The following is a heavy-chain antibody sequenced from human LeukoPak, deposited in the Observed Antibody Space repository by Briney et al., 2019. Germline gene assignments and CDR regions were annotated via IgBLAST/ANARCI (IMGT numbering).Heavy chain of an antibody. CDR2: IYYSGST. CDR3: ARGYYDSSGSYYFDY. CDR1: GGSISSYY. D-gene: IGHD3-22*01. Sequence: SETLCLTCTVSGGSISSYYWSWIRQPPGKGLEWIGYIYYSGSTNYNPSLKSRVTISVDTSKNQFSLKLSSVTAADTAVYYCARGYYDSSGSYYFDYWGQGTLVTVSS. J-gene: IGHJ4*02. V-gene: IGHV4-59*01.